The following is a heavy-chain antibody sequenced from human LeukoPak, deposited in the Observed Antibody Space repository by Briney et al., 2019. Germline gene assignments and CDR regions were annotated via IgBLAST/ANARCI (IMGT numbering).Heavy chain of an antibody. J-gene: IGHJ6*03. D-gene: IGHD3-22*01. V-gene: IGHV4-4*07. CDR1: GGSISSYY. CDR3: ARDGDSSDYYYYYYMDV. Sequence: PSETLSPTCTVSGGSISSYYWSWIRQPAGKGLEWIGRIYTSGSTSYNPSLKSRVTISVDKSKNQFSLKLSSVTAADTAVYYCARDGDSSDYYYYYYMDVWGKGTTVTVSS. CDR2: IYTSGST.